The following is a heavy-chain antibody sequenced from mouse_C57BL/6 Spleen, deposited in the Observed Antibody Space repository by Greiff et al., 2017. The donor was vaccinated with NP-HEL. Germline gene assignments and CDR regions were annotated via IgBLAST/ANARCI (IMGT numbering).Heavy chain of an antibody. CDR1: GYTFTSYW. Sequence: VQLQQSGAELVRPGSSVKLSCKASGYTFTSYWMHWVKQRPIQGLEWIGNIDPSDSETHYNQKFKDKATLTVDKSSSTAYMQLSSLTSADSAVYYCALHYSNSLDAMDYWGQGTSVTVSS. D-gene: IGHD2-5*01. J-gene: IGHJ4*01. CDR3: ALHYSNSLDAMDY. V-gene: IGHV1-52*01. CDR2: IDPSDSET.